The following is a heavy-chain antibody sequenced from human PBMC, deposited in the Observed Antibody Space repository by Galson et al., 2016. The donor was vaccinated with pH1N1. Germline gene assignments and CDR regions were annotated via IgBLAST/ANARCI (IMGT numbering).Heavy chain of an antibody. CDR1: GLTFRNHV. J-gene: IGHJ4*01. D-gene: IGHD6-13*01. CDR2: VTASDDAT. V-gene: IGHV3-23*01. CDR3: VTRRPTTAPGIIDH. Sequence: SLRLSCAASGLTFRNHVMSWVRHAPGKGLEWVAVVTASDDATFYAHAVNGRFTISIHNSRSTLSLQMNNLIVDDSAVYYCVTRRPTTAPGIIDHWGHGTLVTVS.